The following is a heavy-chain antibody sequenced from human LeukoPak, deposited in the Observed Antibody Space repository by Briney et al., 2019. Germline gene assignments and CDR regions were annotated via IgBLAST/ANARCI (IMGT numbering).Heavy chain of an antibody. CDR3: ARGLKSRGSSWFDP. CDR1: GYTFTSYD. Sequence: ASVKVSCKASGYTFTSYDINWVRQATGQGLEWMGWMNPNSGNTGYARKFQGRVTMTRNTSISTAYMELSSLRSEDTAVYYCARGLKSRGSSWFDPWGQGTLVTVSS. CDR2: MNPNSGNT. V-gene: IGHV1-8*01. J-gene: IGHJ5*02. D-gene: IGHD6-13*01.